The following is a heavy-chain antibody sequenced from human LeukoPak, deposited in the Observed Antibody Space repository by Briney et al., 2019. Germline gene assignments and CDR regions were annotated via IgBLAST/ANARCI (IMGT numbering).Heavy chain of an antibody. CDR2: ISSSSSYI. V-gene: IGHV3-21*01. D-gene: IGHD5-12*01. J-gene: IGHJ4*02. Sequence: GGSLRLPCAASGFTFSSYSMNWVRQAPGKGLQWVSSISSSSSYIYYADSVKGRFTISRDNAKNSLYLQMNSLRAEDTAVYYCARDGTSYSGYPGYWGQGTLVTVSS. CDR1: GFTFSSYS. CDR3: ARDGTSYSGYPGY.